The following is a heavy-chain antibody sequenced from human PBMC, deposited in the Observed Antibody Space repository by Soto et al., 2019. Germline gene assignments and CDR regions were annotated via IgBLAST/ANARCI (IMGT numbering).Heavy chain of an antibody. Sequence: QITLKESGPPLVKPTQTLTLTCTSSGFSLDTSGVAVGWIRQPPGKGLEWLSVIYWDDDKRSSPSLRSRLTITKDTSKNQVVLKMTNMDPADTATYYCAHRHRASGGLFDYWGQGTLVTVSS. CDR3: AHRHRASGGLFDY. V-gene: IGHV2-5*02. CDR1: GFSLDTSGVA. D-gene: IGHD3-10*01. CDR2: IYWDDDK. J-gene: IGHJ4*02.